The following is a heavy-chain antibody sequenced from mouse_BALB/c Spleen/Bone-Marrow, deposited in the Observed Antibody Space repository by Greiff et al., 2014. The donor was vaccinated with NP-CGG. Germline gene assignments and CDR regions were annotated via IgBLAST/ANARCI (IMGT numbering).Heavy chain of an antibody. CDR3: ARGGYYGTSLYWYFDV. V-gene: IGHV1-14*01. Sequence: VQLQQSGPELVKPGASVKMSCKASGYTFTSYVIHWVKQKPGQGLEWIGYINPYNDGTKYNENFKGKATLTSDKSSSTAYMELSSLTSEDSAVYYCARGGYYGTSLYWYFDVWGAGTTVTVSS. CDR2: INPYNDGT. D-gene: IGHD1-1*01. J-gene: IGHJ1*01. CDR1: GYTFTSYV.